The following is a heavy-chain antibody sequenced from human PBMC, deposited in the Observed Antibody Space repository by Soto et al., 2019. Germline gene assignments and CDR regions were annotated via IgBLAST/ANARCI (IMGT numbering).Heavy chain of an antibody. CDR2: ISYDGTNK. CDR3: ARDPKTSGGQHWAFKYFDS. V-gene: IGHV3-30-3*01. D-gene: IGHD7-27*01. J-gene: IGHJ4*02. Sequence: GGSLRLSCAASGFSFSISPIHWVRQAPCKGPEWVALISYDGTNKFYADSVKGRFTISRDNSKSTLYLQVDSLRPEDAAVYYCARDPKTSGGQHWAFKYFDSFGQRTLVAVCS. CDR1: GFSFSISP.